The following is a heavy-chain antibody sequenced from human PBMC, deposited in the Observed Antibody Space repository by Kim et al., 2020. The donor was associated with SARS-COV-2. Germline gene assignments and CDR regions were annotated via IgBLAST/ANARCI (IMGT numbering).Heavy chain of an antibody. CDR3: MRSEALSY. D-gene: IGHD3-3*01. Sequence: GGSLRLSCVASGFTFSGYGMKWVRQAPGKGLEWVSCISSGGSAKYYSDSVKGRFTISRDNAINSFYLQMDSLRAEDTAVYYCMRSEALSYWGEGTL. V-gene: IGHV3-48*03. CDR1: GFTFSGYG. CDR2: ISSGGSAK. J-gene: IGHJ4*02.